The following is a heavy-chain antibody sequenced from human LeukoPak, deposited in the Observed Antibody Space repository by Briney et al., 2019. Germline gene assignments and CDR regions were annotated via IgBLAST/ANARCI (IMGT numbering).Heavy chain of an antibody. J-gene: IGHJ4*02. D-gene: IGHD5-18*01. CDR1: GGSISSGDYY. V-gene: IGHV4-61*08. Sequence: SQTLSLTCTVSGGSISSGDYYWSWIRQPPGKGLEWIGYIYYSGSTNYNPSLKSRVTISVDTSKNQFSLKLSSVTAADTAVYYCARGDTAMVTLFDYWGQGTLVTVSS. CDR2: IYYSGST. CDR3: ARGDTAMVTLFDY.